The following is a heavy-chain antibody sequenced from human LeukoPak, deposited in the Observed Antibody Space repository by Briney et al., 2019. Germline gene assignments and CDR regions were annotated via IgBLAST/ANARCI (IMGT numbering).Heavy chain of an antibody. CDR2: IYYSGNT. J-gene: IGHJ4*02. CDR1: GGSISSGGYY. CDR3: AREPTSSGSGYFYFDY. V-gene: IGHV4-31*03. Sequence: SETLPLTCTVSGGSISSGGYYWSWIRQHAGKGLEWIGYIYYSGNTYYNPSLKSRVTISVDTSKNQFSLKLSSVTAADTAVYYCAREPTSSGSGYFYFDYWGQGTLVTVSS. D-gene: IGHD3-10*01.